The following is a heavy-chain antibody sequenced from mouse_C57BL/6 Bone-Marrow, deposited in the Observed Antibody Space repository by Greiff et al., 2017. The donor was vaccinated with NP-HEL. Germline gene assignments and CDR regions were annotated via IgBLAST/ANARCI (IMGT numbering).Heavy chain of an antibody. CDR2: IHPNSGST. D-gene: IGHD2-3*01. CDR3: ARCDGYYWFAY. CDR1: GYTFTSYW. V-gene: IGHV1-64*01. J-gene: IGHJ3*01. Sequence: QVQLKQPGAELVKPGASVKLSCKASGYTFTSYWMHWVKQRPGQGLEWIGMIHPNSGSTNYNEKFKSKATLTVDKSSSTAYMQLSSLTSEDSAVYYCARCDGYYWFAYWGQGTLVTVSA.